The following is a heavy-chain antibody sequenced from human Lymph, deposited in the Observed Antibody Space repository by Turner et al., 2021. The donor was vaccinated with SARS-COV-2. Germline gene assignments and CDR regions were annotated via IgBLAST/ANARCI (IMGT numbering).Heavy chain of an antibody. CDR1: GGSMNNNY. CDR3: ARQTVNNWVDP. J-gene: IGHJ5*02. V-gene: IGHV4-59*01. Sequence: QGQLQESGPRLVKPLETLSLSCTVSGGSMNNNYWSWIRQPPGKRLEWIGFIFYRGSTNDNPSLKSRVTIAVDTSENQFSLKLTAVTAADTAIYYCARQTVNNWVDPWGQGTLVTVSS. D-gene: IGHD2-21*02. CDR2: IFYRGST.